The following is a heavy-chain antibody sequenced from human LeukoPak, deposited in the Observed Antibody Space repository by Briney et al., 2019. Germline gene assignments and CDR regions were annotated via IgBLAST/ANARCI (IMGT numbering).Heavy chain of an antibody. Sequence: PSETLSLTCTVSGGSISGSSYYWGWIRQPPGKGLEWIGSIYYSGSTYYNPSLKSRVTISVDTSKNQFSLKLRSVTAADTAVYYCARGGGWYAFDYWGQGTLVTVSS. CDR1: GGSISGSSYY. J-gene: IGHJ4*02. CDR3: ARGGGWYAFDY. D-gene: IGHD6-19*01. CDR2: IYYSGST. V-gene: IGHV4-39*07.